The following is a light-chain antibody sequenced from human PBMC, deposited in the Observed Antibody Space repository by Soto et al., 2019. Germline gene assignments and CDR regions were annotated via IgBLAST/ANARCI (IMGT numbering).Light chain of an antibody. V-gene: IGKV1-5*03. Sequence: DIQMTQSPSTLSGSVGDRVTITCRASQTISSYLAWYQQEPGKAPKVLIYKASSLESGVPSRFSGSGSGTEFTLTISSLQPDDFATYYCQQYNSYWTFGQGTKVDIK. J-gene: IGKJ1*01. CDR3: QQYNSYWT. CDR1: QTISSY. CDR2: KAS.